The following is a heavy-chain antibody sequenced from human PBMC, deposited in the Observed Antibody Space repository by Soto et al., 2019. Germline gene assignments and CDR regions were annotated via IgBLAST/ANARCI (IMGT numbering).Heavy chain of an antibody. CDR2: ISYDGGNK. Sequence: QVQLVESGGGVVQPGRSLRLSCATSGITFSSLGMHWVRQAPGKGLEWVAVISYDGGNKYYADSVMGRFTISRDNSRSTVYVQMKGLGAEDAAGYYCASAQGSCFGCWGRGALVTVSS. CDR3: ASAQGSCFGC. D-gene: IGHD2-15*01. V-gene: IGHV3-30*03. J-gene: IGHJ2*01. CDR1: GITFSSLG.